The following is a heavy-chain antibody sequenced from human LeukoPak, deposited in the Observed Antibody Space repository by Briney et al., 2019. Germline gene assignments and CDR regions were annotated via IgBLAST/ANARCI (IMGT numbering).Heavy chain of an antibody. Sequence: ASVKVSCKASGFTFTSSAMQWVRQARGQRLEWIGWIVVGSGNTNYAQKFQERVTITRDMSTSTAYMELSSLRSEDTAVYYCAAKLSSGYAFDIWGQGTMVTVSS. D-gene: IGHD3-22*01. CDR2: IVVGSGNT. J-gene: IGHJ3*02. V-gene: IGHV1-58*02. CDR1: GFTFTSSA. CDR3: AAKLSSGYAFDI.